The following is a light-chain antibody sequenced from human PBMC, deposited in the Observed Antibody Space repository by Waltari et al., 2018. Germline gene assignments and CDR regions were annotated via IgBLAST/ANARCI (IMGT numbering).Light chain of an antibody. V-gene: IGKV3-20*01. J-gene: IGKJ1*01. CDR2: GAS. CDR1: QSVSTY. Sequence: DIVLTQSPGTLSLSPGEGATLSCKTSQSVSTYLAWYQQKPGQAPRLLISGASRRATGVPARVSGGGSGTDFTLTISRLEPDDFAVYYCQHYGRSPRTFGQGTKVEIK. CDR3: QHYGRSPRT.